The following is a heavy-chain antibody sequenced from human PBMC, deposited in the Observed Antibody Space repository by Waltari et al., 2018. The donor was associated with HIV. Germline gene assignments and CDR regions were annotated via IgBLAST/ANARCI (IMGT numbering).Heavy chain of an antibody. CDR2: INHSGST. CDR3: ARGARIYGSGTHFDY. CDR1: GGSFSGYY. Sequence: QVQLQQWGAGLLKPSETLSLTCAVYGGSFSGYYWSWIRPPPGKGLEWIGEINHSGSTNYNPSLKSRVTISVDTSKNQFSLKLSSVTAADTAVYYCARGARIYGSGTHFDYWGQGTLVTVSS. D-gene: IGHD3-10*01. V-gene: IGHV4-34*01. J-gene: IGHJ4*02.